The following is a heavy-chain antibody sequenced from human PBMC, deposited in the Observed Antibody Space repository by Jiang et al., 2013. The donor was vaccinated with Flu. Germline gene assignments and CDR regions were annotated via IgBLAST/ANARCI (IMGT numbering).Heavy chain of an antibody. CDR2: IYHSGST. CDR1: GGSISSSYW. J-gene: IGHJ5*02. Sequence: PGLVKPSGTLSLTCAVSGGSISSSYWWSWVRQPPGKGLEWIGEIYHSGSTNYNPSLKSRVTISVDKSKNQSSLKLSSVTAADTAVYYCARRVCSGGSCYWFDPWGQGTLVTVSS. CDR3: ARRVCSGGSCYWFDP. D-gene: IGHD2-15*01. V-gene: IGHV4-4*02.